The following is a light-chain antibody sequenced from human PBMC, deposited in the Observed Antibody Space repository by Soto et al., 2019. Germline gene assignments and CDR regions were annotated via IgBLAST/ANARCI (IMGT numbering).Light chain of an antibody. CDR3: QQYGRSPFT. Sequence: EIVLTQSPCTLSLSPGERADLSCRASQSVSGSYVAWYQQKPGQAPRLLIYGASNRATGIPDRFSGSGSGTDFTLTITRLEPEDFAVYSCQQYGRSPFTFGPGTKVDIK. CDR1: QSVSGSY. J-gene: IGKJ3*01. CDR2: GAS. V-gene: IGKV3-20*01.